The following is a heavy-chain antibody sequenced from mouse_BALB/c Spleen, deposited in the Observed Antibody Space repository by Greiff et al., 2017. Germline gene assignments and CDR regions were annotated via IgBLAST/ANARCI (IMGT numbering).Heavy chain of an antibody. CDR1: GFTFSSFG. CDR2: ISSGSSTI. V-gene: IGHV5-17*02. CDR3: ARLALGRSYFDY. D-gene: IGHD4-1*01. J-gene: IGHJ2*01. Sequence: EVMLVESGGGLVQPGGSRKLSCAASGFTFSSFGMHWVRQAPEKGLEWVAYISSGSSTIYYADTVKGRFTISRDNPKNTLFLQMTSLRSEDTAMYYCARLALGRSYFDYWGQGTTLTVSS.